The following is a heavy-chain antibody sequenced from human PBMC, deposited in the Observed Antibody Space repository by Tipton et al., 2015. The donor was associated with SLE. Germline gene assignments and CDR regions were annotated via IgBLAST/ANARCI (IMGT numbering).Heavy chain of an antibody. D-gene: IGHD7-27*01. CDR2: INHSGST. CDR1: GGSFSGYY. J-gene: IGHJ5*02. Sequence: GLVKPSETLSLTCPVYGGSFSGYYWSWISQPPGKGLEWIGEINHSGSTNYNPSLKSRLTILVDTSRNQFSLKLSSVTAADTAVYYCARGKGRNWGWGWFNPLGQRIRVTVSS. CDR3: ARGKGRNWGWGWFNP. V-gene: IGHV4-34*01.